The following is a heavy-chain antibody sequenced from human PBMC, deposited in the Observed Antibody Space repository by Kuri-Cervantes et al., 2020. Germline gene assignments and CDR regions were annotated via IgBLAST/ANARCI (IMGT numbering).Heavy chain of an antibody. CDR3: AKDLITMVRGALYGMDV. CDR1: GFTFSSYA. Sequence: GESLKISCAASGFTFSSYAMSWVRQAPGKGLEWVSAISGSGGSTYYADSVKGRFTISRDNSKNTLYLQMNSLRAEDTAVYYCAKDLITMVRGALYGMDVWGQGTTVTVSS. V-gene: IGHV3-23*01. D-gene: IGHD3-10*01. CDR2: ISGSGGST. J-gene: IGHJ6*02.